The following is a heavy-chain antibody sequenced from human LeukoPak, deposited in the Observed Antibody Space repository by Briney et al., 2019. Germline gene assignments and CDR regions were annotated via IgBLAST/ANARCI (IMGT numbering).Heavy chain of an antibody. Sequence: GRSLRLSCAASGFTFSSYAMHWVRQAPGKGLEWVVVISCDGSNKYYADSVKGRFTISRDNSKNTLYLQMNSLRAEDTAVYYCARDPSYYYDSSGYRGYFDYWGQGTLVTVSS. D-gene: IGHD3-22*01. CDR3: ARDPSYYYDSSGYRGYFDY. V-gene: IGHV3-30-3*01. J-gene: IGHJ4*02. CDR1: GFTFSSYA. CDR2: ISCDGSNK.